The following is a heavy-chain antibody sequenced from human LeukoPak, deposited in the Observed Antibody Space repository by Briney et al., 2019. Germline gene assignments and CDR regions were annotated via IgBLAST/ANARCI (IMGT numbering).Heavy chain of an antibody. V-gene: IGHV3-30*02. CDR1: GFALRSYG. CDR3: GKFGSGWYHVDS. Sequence: GGSLRLSCAVSGFALRSYGMHWVRQAPGKGLEWVAYIWSDGSNPNYADSVKGRFTISRDTSNNTLYLQMDSLRGDDTAVYFCGKFGSGWYHVDSWGQGALVSVSS. J-gene: IGHJ4*02. D-gene: IGHD6-19*01. CDR2: IWSDGSNP.